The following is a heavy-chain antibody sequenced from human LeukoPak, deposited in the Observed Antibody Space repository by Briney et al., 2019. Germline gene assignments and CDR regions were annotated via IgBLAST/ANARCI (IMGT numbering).Heavy chain of an antibody. Sequence: PGGSLRLSCAASGFTFSSFGMSWVRQAPGKGLEWVSAISGSGGSTYYADSVKGRFTISRDNSKNTLYLQMNSLRAEDTAVYYCAKGQNILTGPDAFDIWGQGTMVTVSS. CDR3: AKGQNILTGPDAFDI. J-gene: IGHJ3*02. D-gene: IGHD3-9*01. CDR1: GFTFSSFG. CDR2: ISGSGGST. V-gene: IGHV3-23*01.